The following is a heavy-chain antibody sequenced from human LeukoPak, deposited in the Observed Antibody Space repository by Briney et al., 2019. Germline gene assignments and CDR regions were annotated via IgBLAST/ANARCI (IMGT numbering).Heavy chain of an antibody. CDR2: INHSGGT. J-gene: IGHJ6*03. V-gene: IGHV4-34*01. D-gene: IGHD3-3*01. CDR1: GGSFSGFY. Sequence: SETLSLTCAVYGGSFSGFYWSWIRQPPGKGLEWIGDINHSGGTNYIPSLKSRVTISVDTSKNQFSLKLSSVTAADTAVYYCARSRYDFWSGYYPRDYYYMDVWGKGTTVTVSS. CDR3: ARSRYDFWSGYYPRDYYYMDV.